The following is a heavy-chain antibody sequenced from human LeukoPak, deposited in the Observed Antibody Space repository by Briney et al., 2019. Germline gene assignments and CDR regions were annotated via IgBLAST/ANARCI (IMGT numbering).Heavy chain of an antibody. J-gene: IGHJ4*02. Sequence: GGSLRLSCAASGFTFSSYEMNWVRQAPGKGLEWVPYISSSGSTIYYADSVKGRFTISRDNAKNSLYLQMNSLRAEDTAVYYCARGYTSSFYWGQGTLVTVSS. D-gene: IGHD6-6*01. CDR3: ARGYTSSFY. V-gene: IGHV3-48*03. CDR2: ISSSGSTI. CDR1: GFTFSSYE.